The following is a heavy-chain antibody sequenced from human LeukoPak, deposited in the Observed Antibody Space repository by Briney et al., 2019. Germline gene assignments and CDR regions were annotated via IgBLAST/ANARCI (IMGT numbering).Heavy chain of an antibody. CDR3: ASSGGRRLRLGSVDY. J-gene: IGHJ4*02. D-gene: IGHD5-12*01. CDR2: INHSGST. Sequence: PSETLSLTCAVYGGSFSGYYWSWIRQPPGKGLEWIGEINHSGSTNYNPSLKSRVTTSVDTSKNQFSLKLSSVTAADTAVYYCASSGGRRLRLGSVDYWGQGTLVTVSS. CDR1: GGSFSGYY. V-gene: IGHV4-34*01.